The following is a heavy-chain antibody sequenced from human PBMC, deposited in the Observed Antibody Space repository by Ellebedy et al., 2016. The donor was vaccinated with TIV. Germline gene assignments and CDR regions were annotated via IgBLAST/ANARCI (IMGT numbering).Heavy chain of an antibody. V-gene: IGHV3-7*01. CDR2: IKQDGSEK. J-gene: IGHJ5*02. CDR1: GFTFSSYW. D-gene: IGHD5/OR15-5a*01. CDR3: ARDQGVSNWFDP. Sequence: GESLKISCAASGFTFSSYWMSWVRQAPGKGLEWVANIKQDGSEKYYVDSVKGRFTISRDNAKNSLYLQMNSLRAEDTAMYYCARDQGVSNWFDPWGQGTLVTVSS.